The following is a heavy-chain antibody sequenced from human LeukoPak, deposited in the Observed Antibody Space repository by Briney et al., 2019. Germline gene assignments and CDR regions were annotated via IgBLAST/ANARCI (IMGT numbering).Heavy chain of an antibody. J-gene: IGHJ3*02. CDR3: AKFSNDYGGFDAFDI. Sequence: GGSLRLSCAASGFTFSSYAMSGVRQAPGKGLEGVSAISGSGGSTYYADSVKGRFTISRDNSKNTLYLQMNSLRAEDTAVYYCAKFSNDYGGFDAFDIWGQGTMVTVSS. CDR2: ISGSGGST. CDR1: GFTFSSYA. D-gene: IGHD4-23*01. V-gene: IGHV3-23*01.